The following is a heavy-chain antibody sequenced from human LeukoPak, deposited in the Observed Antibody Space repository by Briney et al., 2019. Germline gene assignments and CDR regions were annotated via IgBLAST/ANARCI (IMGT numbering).Heavy chain of an antibody. J-gene: IGHJ4*02. D-gene: IGHD3-22*01. Sequence: SETLSLTRAVYGGSFSGYYWSWIRQPPGKGLEWIGEINHSGSTNYNPSLKSRVTISVDTSKNQFSLKLSSVTAADTAVYYCAKWTSYYYDSSGYYYWGQGTLVTVSS. CDR3: AKWTSYYYDSSGYYY. CDR2: INHSGST. CDR1: GGSFSGYY. V-gene: IGHV4-34*01.